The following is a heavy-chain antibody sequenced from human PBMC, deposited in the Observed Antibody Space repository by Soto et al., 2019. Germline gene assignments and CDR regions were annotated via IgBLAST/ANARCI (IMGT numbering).Heavy chain of an antibody. CDR2: IYYSGST. CDR3: ARGSGDCSGGSCYSGPPDY. D-gene: IGHD2-15*01. Sequence: QVQLQESGPGLVKPSETLSLTCTVSGGSISSYYWSWILQPPGKGLEWIGYIYYSGSTNYNPSLKSRVTISVDTSKNQFSLKLSSVTAADTAVYYCARGSGDCSGGSCYSGPPDYWGQGTLVTVSS. J-gene: IGHJ4*02. CDR1: GGSISSYY. V-gene: IGHV4-59*01.